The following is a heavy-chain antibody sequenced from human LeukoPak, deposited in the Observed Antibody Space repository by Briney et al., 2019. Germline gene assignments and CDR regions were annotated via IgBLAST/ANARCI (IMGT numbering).Heavy chain of an antibody. D-gene: IGHD6-13*01. V-gene: IGHV1-8*01. CDR3: ARGNSHSSSHEGNRFDP. J-gene: IGHJ5*02. Sequence: VASVKVSCKASGYTFTSYDINWVRQATGQGLEWMGWMNPNSGSTGYAQKFQGRVTMTRNTSISTAYMELSSLRSEDTAVYYCARGNSHSSSHEGNRFDPWGQGTLVTVSS. CDR2: MNPNSGST. CDR1: GYTFTSYD.